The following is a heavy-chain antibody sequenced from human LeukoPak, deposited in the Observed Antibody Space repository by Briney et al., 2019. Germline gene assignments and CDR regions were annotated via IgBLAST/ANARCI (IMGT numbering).Heavy chain of an antibody. CDR1: GGSFSGYY. CDR2: INHSGST. D-gene: IGHD2-15*01. V-gene: IGHV4-34*01. J-gene: IGHJ6*03. Sequence: SETLSLTCAVYGGSFSGYYWSWIRQPPGKGLEWIGEINHSGSTNYNPSLKSRVTISVDTSKNQFSLKLSSVTAADTAVYYCASGLRYCSGGSCYRYYYYYMDVWDKGTTVTVSS. CDR3: ASGLRYCSGGSCYRYYYYYMDV.